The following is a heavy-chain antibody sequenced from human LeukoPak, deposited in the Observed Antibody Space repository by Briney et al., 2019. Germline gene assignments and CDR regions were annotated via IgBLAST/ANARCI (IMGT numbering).Heavy chain of an antibody. V-gene: IGHV4-39*07. J-gene: IGHJ4*02. CDR2: IHNSGTT. D-gene: IGHD3-10*01. CDR1: GGSISGSRYY. CDR3: ARRYYYNLGSFPFDF. Sequence: SETLSLTCTVSGGSISGSRYYWGWIRQPPGKGLEWIGEIHNSGTTNYNPSLNSRVNISEDTSKSQFYLNLSSVTAADTAVYYCARRYYYNLGSFPFDFWGQGTMVTVSS.